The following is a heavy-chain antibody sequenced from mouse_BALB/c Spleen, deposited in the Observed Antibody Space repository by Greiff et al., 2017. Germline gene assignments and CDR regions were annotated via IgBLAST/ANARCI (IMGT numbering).Heavy chain of an antibody. CDR2: IYPGNSDT. V-gene: IGHV1-5*01. D-gene: IGHD2-4*01. CDR3: TRSDDYGWFAY. J-gene: IGHJ3*01. CDR1: GYTFTSYW. Sequence: EVQLQQSGTVLARPGASVKMSCKASGYTFTSYWMHWVKQRPGQGLEWIGAIYPGNSDTSYNQKFKGKAKLTAVTSTSTAYMELSSLTNEDSAVYYCTRSDDYGWFAYWGQGTPVTVSA.